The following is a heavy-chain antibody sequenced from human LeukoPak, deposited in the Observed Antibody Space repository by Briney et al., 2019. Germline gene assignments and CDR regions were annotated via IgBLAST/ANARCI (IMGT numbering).Heavy chain of an antibody. D-gene: IGHD6-13*01. Sequence: GGSLRLSCAASGFTFSNAWMSWVRQAPGKGLEWVGRIKSKTDGGTTDYAAPVKGRFTISRDDSKNTLYLQMNSLKTEDTAVYYCSYSSSNQRYYYYYYMDVWGEGTTVTVSS. CDR1: GFTFSNAW. CDR2: IKSKTDGGTT. V-gene: IGHV3-15*01. CDR3: SYSSSNQRYYYYYYMDV. J-gene: IGHJ6*03.